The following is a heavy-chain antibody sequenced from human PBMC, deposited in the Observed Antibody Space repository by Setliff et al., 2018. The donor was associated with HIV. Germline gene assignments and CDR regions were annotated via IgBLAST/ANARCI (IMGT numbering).Heavy chain of an antibody. V-gene: IGHV1-18*01. CDR2: ISGDNGNT. J-gene: IGHJ3*01. D-gene: IGHD3-16*01. CDR1: GYTFTNNG. Sequence: ASVKVSCKASGYTFTNNGINWVRQAPGQGLEWMGWISGDNGNTKYAQKLQGKVTMTTDTSTSTAYMELRNLRSDDTAVYYCARDDGGYNYAEAFDVWGQGTMVTVSS. CDR3: ARDDGGYNYAEAFDV.